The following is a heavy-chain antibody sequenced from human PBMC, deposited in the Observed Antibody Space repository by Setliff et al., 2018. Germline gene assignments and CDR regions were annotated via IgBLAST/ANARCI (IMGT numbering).Heavy chain of an antibody. CDR3: ARAGMASANRKGVFEY. Sequence: ASVKVSCKASGYPFTSYYMYWLRQAPGQGPEWLGIINIGGGSASYAQKFQDRVTMTRDTSTSTVYLEVTSLTSEDTAVYYCARAGMASANRKGVFEYWGQGTLVTV. V-gene: IGHV1-46*01. CDR1: GYPFTSYY. D-gene: IGHD6-13*01. J-gene: IGHJ4*02. CDR2: INIGGGSA.